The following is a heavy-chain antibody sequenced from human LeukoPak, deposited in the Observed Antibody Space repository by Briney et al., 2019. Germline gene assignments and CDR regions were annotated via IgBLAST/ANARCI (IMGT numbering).Heavy chain of an antibody. Sequence: GGSLRLSCAASGFTFSSYWMSWVRQAPGKGLEWVANIKQDGSEIYYADSVKGRFTISRDNAKNSLYLQMNSLRAEDTAVYYFTRAHQGYRNLSDYWGQGTMVTVSS. J-gene: IGHJ4*02. CDR3: TRAHQGYRNLSDY. D-gene: IGHD5-24*01. V-gene: IGHV3-7*01. CDR2: IKQDGSEI. CDR1: GFTFSSYW.